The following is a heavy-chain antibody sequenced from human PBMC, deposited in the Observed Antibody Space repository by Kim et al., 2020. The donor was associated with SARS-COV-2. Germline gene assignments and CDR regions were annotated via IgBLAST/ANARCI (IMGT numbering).Heavy chain of an antibody. CDR3: ARADCTQYDILTGYYISCGPVLPDY. D-gene: IGHD3-9*01. V-gene: IGHV3-48*03. Sequence: GGSLRLSCAASGFTFSSYEMNWVRQAPGKGLEWVSYISSSGSTIYYADSVKGRFTISRDNAKNSLYLQMNSLRAEDTAVYYCARADCTQYDILTGYYISCGPVLPDYGGQGTLVTVSS. CDR2: ISSSGSTI. CDR1: GFTFSSYE. J-gene: IGHJ4*02.